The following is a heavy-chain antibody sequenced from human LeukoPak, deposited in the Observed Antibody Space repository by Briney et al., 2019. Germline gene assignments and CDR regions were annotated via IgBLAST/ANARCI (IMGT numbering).Heavy chain of an antibody. V-gene: IGHV3-23*01. Sequence: GGSLRLSCVASGFTFSTYAMSWVRQAPGKGLEWVPDISDSGSNTYYADSVKGRFTISRDNSKNTLYLQMSSLRAEDTAVYFCAKIRGYSYGYGDYWGQGTLVTVSS. J-gene: IGHJ4*02. D-gene: IGHD5-18*01. CDR1: GFTFSTYA. CDR2: ISDSGSNT. CDR3: AKIRGYSYGYGDY.